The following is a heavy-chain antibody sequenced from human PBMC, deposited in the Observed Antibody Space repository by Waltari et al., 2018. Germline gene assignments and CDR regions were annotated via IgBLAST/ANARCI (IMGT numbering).Heavy chain of an antibody. D-gene: IGHD3-3*01. V-gene: IGHV4-34*01. CDR3: ARTLYYDFWSGYPDVYFQH. J-gene: IGHJ1*01. Sequence: QVQLQQWGAGLLKPSETLSLTCAVYGGSFSGYYWSWIRQPPGKGLEWIGEINHSGSTNYNPSLKRRVTISVDTSKNQFSLKLSSVTAADTAVYYCARTLYYDFWSGYPDVYFQHWGQGTLVTVSS. CDR1: GGSFSGYY. CDR2: INHSGST.